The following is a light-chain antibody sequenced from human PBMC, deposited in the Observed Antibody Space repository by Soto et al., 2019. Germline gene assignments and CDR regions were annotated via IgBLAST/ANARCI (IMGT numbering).Light chain of an antibody. CDR1: HRVSSY. CDR3: QQYNIWPLT. Sequence: EIVMTQSPATLSVSPGERATLSCRASHRVSSYLAWYQQKPGQAPRLLIYGTSTRATGIPARFSGSGSGTEFTLTISSLQSEDFAVYYCQQYNIWPLTFGAGTKVDIK. J-gene: IGKJ4*01. CDR2: GTS. V-gene: IGKV3-15*01.